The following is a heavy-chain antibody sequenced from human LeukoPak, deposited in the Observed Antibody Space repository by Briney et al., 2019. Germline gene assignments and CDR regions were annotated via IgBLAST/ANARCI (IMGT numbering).Heavy chain of an antibody. CDR2: INHSGST. Sequence: PSETLSLTCAVYGGSFSDYYWSWIRQPPGKGLEWIGEINHSGSTTYNPSLKSRVTISVDTSKNQFSLKLSSVTAADTAVYYCARVYCSSTSCPAAPWFDPRGQGTLVTVSS. V-gene: IGHV4-34*01. CDR1: GGSFSDYY. CDR3: ARVYCSSTSCPAAPWFDP. J-gene: IGHJ5*02. D-gene: IGHD2-2*01.